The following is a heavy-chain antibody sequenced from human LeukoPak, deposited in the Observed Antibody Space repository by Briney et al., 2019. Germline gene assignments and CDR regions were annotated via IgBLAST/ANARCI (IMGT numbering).Heavy chain of an antibody. CDR2: ISNSGGST. D-gene: IGHD3-10*01. CDR1: GFTFSSYA. CDR3: AKDRGGWFGELLPYFDY. J-gene: IGHJ4*02. Sequence: GGSLRLSCAASGFTFSSYAMSWVRQAPGKGLEWVSTISNSGGSTYYADSVKGRFTISRDNSKNTLYLQMNSLRAEDTAVYYCAKDRGGWFGELLPYFDYWGQGTLVTVSS. V-gene: IGHV3-23*01.